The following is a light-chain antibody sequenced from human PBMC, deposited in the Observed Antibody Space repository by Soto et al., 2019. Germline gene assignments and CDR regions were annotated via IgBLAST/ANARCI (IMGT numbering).Light chain of an antibody. CDR3: QTWDTGIRV. J-gene: IGLJ2*01. CDR2: LNSDGSH. V-gene: IGLV4-69*01. CDR1: SGHSNYV. Sequence: QSVLTQSPSASASQGASVKLTCTLSSGHSNYVIAWHQQQPEKGPRYLMKLNSDGSHSKGDGIPDRFSGSSSGAERYLSISSLQSEDEADYYCQTWDTGIRVFGGGTNLTVL.